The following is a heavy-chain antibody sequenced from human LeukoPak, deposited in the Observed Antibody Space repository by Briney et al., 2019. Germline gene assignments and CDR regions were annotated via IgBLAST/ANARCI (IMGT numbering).Heavy chain of an antibody. CDR2: ISYGESNK. D-gene: IGHD6-13*01. J-gene: IGHJ4*02. Sequence: PGGSLRLSCAASGFTFSGFGMHWVRQAPGKGLEWVAVISYGESNKYYADSVKGRFTISRDNSKNTVFLQMNSLRAEDTAVYYCAKDRSIAAGGTVSEIDNWGQGTLVTVSS. V-gene: IGHV3-30*18. CDR3: AKDRSIAAGGTVSEIDN. CDR1: GFTFSGFG.